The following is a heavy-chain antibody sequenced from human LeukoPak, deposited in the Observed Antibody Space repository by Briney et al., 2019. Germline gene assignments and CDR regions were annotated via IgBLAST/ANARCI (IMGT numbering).Heavy chain of an antibody. Sequence: SGTLSLTCSVSGGSISNNNWWSWVRQPPGKGLEWIGEIYHSGSTNQNPSLKSRVTISVDKSKNQFSLKLSSVTAADTAVYYCARRGHRNGYSDYWGQGTLVTVSS. CDR3: ARRGHRNGYSDY. D-gene: IGHD5-18*01. V-gene: IGHV4-4*02. J-gene: IGHJ4*02. CDR1: GGSISNNNW. CDR2: IYHSGST.